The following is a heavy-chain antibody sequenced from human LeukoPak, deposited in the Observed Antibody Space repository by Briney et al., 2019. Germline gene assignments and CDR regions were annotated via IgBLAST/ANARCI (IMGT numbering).Heavy chain of an antibody. Sequence: GGSLRLSCAASGFTFSSYSMNWVRQAPGKGLEWVSSISSSSSYIYYADSVKGRFTISRDNAKNSPYLQMNSLRAEDTAVYYCARRYCSSTSCTLDYWGQGTLVTVSS. V-gene: IGHV3-21*06. J-gene: IGHJ4*02. CDR3: ARRYCSSTSCTLDY. D-gene: IGHD2-2*01. CDR1: GFTFSSYS. CDR2: ISSSSSYI.